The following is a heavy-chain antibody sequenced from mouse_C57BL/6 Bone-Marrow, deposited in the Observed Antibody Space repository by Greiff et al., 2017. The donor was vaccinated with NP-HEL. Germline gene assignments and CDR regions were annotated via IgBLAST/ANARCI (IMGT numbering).Heavy chain of an antibody. D-gene: IGHD1-1*01. CDR1: GYTFTSYW. V-gene: IGHV1-7*01. J-gene: IGHJ1*03. Sequence: QVQLKESGAELAKPGASVKLSCKASGYTFTSYWMHWVKQRPGQGLEWIGYINPSSGYTKYNQKFKDKATLTADKSSSTAYMQLSSLTYEDSAVYYCASHYYGSRSAYWYFEVWGTGTTVTVSS. CDR3: ASHYYGSRSAYWYFEV. CDR2: INPSSGYT.